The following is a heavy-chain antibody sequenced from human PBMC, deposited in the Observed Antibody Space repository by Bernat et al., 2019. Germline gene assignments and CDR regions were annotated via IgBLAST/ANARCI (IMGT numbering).Heavy chain of an antibody. CDR3: ARLPFPGDRGRGTFDI. CDR2: ISYTGSP. Sequence: QLQVQESGPGLVKPSETLSLTCSVSGGSMISTSYYWGWIRQPPGKGLNWIGSISYTGSPYYNPSLESRVIISVDTSKKQFSLTLTSVTAADTAVYYCARLPFPGDRGRGTFDIWGQGTMVTVSS. CDR1: GGSMISTSYY. V-gene: IGHV4-39*01. J-gene: IGHJ3*02. D-gene: IGHD7-27*01.